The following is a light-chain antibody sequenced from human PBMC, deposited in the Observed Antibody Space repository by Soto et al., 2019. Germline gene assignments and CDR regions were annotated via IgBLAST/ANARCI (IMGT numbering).Light chain of an antibody. CDR1: QSVGSD. V-gene: IGKV3-15*01. J-gene: IGKJ2*01. CDR3: QQYNNWPLT. CDR2: GAS. Sequence: EIVMTQSPATLSVSPGERVTLSCRASQSVGSDLAWYLQKPGQAPSLLVYGASTRATGMPARFSGSGSGTEFTLTISSLQSEDFAVYCCQQYNNWPLTLGQGTKLEIK.